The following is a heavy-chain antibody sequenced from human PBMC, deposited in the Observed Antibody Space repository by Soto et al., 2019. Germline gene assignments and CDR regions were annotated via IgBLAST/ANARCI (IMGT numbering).Heavy chain of an antibody. CDR3: AKGETVSILAYYGMDV. D-gene: IGHD3-3*01. V-gene: IGHV3-23*01. CDR2: ISGSGGST. J-gene: IGHJ6*04. CDR1: VFTFSSYA. Sequence: VGSLRLSCAASVFTFSSYAMSWVRHAPGKGLEWVSAISGSGGSTYYADSVKGRFTISRDNSKNTLYLQMNSLRAEDTAVYYCAKGETVSILAYYGMDVWGKGTT.